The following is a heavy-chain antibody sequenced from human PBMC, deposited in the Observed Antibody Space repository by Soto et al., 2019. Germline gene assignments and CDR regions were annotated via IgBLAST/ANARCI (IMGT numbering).Heavy chain of an antibody. CDR3: ARDRGGVTVIGPDY. CDR2: TTGSGMTT. D-gene: IGHD3-16*01. Sequence: EVQLLESGGGLVQPGGSLRLSCAASGFNFRDYAMNWVRQAPGKGLEWVSTTTGSGMTTYYADSAKGRFTISRDNYKNTLFLQMNSLRVEDTAIYYCARDRGGVTVIGPDYWGQGTLVTVSS. J-gene: IGHJ4*02. CDR1: GFNFRDYA. V-gene: IGHV3-23*01.